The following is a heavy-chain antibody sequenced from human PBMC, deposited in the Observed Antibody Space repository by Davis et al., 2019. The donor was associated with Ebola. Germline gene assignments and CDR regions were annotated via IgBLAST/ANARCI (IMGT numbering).Heavy chain of an antibody. D-gene: IGHD6-6*01. J-gene: IGHJ6*02. CDR1: GFTFSSYG. Sequence: GGSLRLSCAASGFTFSSYGMHWVRQAPGKGLEWVAFISYDGSNKYYADSVKGRFTISRDNSKNTLYLQMNSLRAEDTAVYYCAKESSSIAAPGTHYYYYGMDVWGQGTTVTVSS. V-gene: IGHV3-30*18. CDR2: ISYDGSNK. CDR3: AKESSSIAAPGTHYYYYGMDV.